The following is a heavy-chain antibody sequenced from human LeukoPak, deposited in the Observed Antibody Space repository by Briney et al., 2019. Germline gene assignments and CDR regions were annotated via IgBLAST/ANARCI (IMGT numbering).Heavy chain of an antibody. D-gene: IGHD4-23*01. V-gene: IGHV3-48*04. Sequence: GGSLRLSCAASGFTFSSYAMSWVRQAPGKGLEWVSYISSSGSTIYYTDSVKGRFTISRDNAKNSLYLQMNSLRAEDTAVYYCARGCERGNDYFDLWGRGTLVTVSS. CDR2: ISSSGSTI. CDR3: ARGCERGNDYFDL. J-gene: IGHJ2*01. CDR1: GFTFSSYA.